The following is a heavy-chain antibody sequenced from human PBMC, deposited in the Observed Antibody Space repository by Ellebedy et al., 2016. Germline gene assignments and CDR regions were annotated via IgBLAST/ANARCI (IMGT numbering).Heavy chain of an antibody. V-gene: IGHV3-74*01. D-gene: IGHD5-18*01. CDR3: ARDLGYAKPD. CDR1: GFDFSFSW. CDR2: INSDGSDT. Sequence: GESLKISCAASGFDFSFSWMHWVRQAPGKGLVWVSHINSDGSDTRYADSVKGRFTISRDNAKNTVYLQMNSLRGEDTAVYYCARDLGYAKPDWGQGNLVTVSS. J-gene: IGHJ4*02.